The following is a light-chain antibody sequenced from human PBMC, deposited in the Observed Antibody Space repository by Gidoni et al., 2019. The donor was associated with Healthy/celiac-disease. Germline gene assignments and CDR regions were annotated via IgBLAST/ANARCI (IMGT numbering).Light chain of an antibody. CDR1: ALPKKY. CDR2: KYS. J-gene: IGLJ2*01. CDR3: QSADSSGTYVV. V-gene: IGLV3-25*03. Sequence: SYELTQPPSLSVSPGQPARLTCSGDALPKKYAYWYQQKPGQTPVLFIYKYSDRPSGIPERFSGSSSGTTVTLTISGAQAEDEADYYCQSADSSGTYVVFGGGTKLTVL.